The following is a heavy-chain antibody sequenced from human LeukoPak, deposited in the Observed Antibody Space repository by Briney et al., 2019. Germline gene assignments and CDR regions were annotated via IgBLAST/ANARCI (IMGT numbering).Heavy chain of an antibody. J-gene: IGHJ6*03. D-gene: IGHD5-24*01. CDR3: ARDPMGYYYYYMDV. CDR1: GYTFTSYG. Sequence: WASVKVSCKASGYTFTSYGISWVRQAPGQGLEWMGWISAYNGNTNYARKLQGRVTMTTDTSTSTAYMELRSLRSDDTAVYYCARDPMGYYYYYMDVWGKGTTVTVSS. V-gene: IGHV1-18*01. CDR2: ISAYNGNT.